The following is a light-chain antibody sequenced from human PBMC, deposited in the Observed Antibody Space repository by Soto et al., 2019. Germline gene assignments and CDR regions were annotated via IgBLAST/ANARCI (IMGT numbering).Light chain of an antibody. J-gene: IGLJ1*01. CDR1: SSDFGGYNY. CDR3: CSYAGSYSYV. Sequence: QSALTQPRPVSGSPGQSVTISCTGTSSDFGGYNYVSWYQEQPGKAPKLMIYDVSKRPSGVPDRFSGSKSGNTASLTISGLQAEDEADYYRCSYAGSYSYVFGTGTKVTVL. CDR2: DVS. V-gene: IGLV2-11*01.